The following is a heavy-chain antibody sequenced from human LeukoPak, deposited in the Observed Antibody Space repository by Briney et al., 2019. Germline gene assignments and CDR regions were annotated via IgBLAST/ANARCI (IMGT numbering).Heavy chain of an antibody. CDR1: GFTFSSYW. CDR2: IYSGGST. D-gene: IGHD6-25*01. J-gene: IGHJ4*02. Sequence: GGSLRLSCAPSGFTFSSYWMTWVRQAPGKGLEWVSVIYSGGSTYYADSVKGRFTISRDNSKNTLYLQMNSLRGEDTAVYYCARGSSGSFDSWGQGTLVTVSS. V-gene: IGHV3-66*01. CDR3: ARGSSGSFDS.